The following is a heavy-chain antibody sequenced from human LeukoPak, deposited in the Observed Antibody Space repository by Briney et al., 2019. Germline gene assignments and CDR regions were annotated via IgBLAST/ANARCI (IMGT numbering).Heavy chain of an antibody. V-gene: IGHV3-23*01. CDR3: AKSVPTRGWYFDL. CDR1: GFTFSNYA. J-gene: IGHJ2*01. CDR2: ISGSGAGT. Sequence: PGGSLRLSCAASGFTFSNYAMGWVRQAPGKGLEWVSGISGSGAGTYYADSVKGRFTISRDNSKNTLYLQMNSLRAEDTAVYYCAKSVPTRGWYFDLWGRGTLVTVSS.